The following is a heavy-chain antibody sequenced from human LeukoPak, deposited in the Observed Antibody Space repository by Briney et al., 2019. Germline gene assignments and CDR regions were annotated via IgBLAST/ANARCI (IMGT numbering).Heavy chain of an antibody. V-gene: IGHV4-34*01. J-gene: IGHJ4*02. Sequence: SETLSLTCAVYGGSFSGYYWSWIRQPPGKGLEWIGEINHSGSTNYNPSLKSRVTISVDTSKNQFSLKLSSVTAADTAVYYCARGVGFPSYYFDYWGQGTLVTASS. CDR2: INHSGST. CDR1: GGSFSGYY. CDR3: ARGVGFPSYYFDY. D-gene: IGHD1-26*01.